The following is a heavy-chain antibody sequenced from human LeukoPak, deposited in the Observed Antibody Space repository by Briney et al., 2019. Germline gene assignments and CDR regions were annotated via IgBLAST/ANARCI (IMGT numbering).Heavy chain of an antibody. V-gene: IGHV3-7*03. CDR3: TRGAAGPHYFDY. D-gene: IGHD6-13*01. Sequence: GGSLRLSCAASGFTFSSYWMSWVRQAPGKGLEWVANIKQDGSEKYYVESVKGRFTMSRDNAKNSLYLQMNSLRAEDTAVYYCTRGAAGPHYFDYWGQGTLVTVS. CDR1: GFTFSSYW. CDR2: IKQDGSEK. J-gene: IGHJ4*02.